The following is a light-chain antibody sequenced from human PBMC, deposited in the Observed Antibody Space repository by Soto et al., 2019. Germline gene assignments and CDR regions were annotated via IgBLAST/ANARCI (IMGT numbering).Light chain of an antibody. Sequence: QSVLTQPAYVSGSPGQSITISCTATSSDVGAYNYVSWYQQYPGKAPKLMIYEVINRPSGVSNRFSGSKSGNTASLIISGLQAEDEADYYCSSYTSSSTLVFGGGTKLTVL. CDR2: EVI. CDR1: SSDVGAYNY. CDR3: SSYTSSSTLV. J-gene: IGLJ2*01. V-gene: IGLV2-14*01.